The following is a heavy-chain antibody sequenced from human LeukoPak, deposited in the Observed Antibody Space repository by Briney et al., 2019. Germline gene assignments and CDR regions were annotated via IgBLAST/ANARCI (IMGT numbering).Heavy chain of an antibody. CDR2: INTNTGNP. CDR3: ARERNDCYGSSGCVGDSYMDV. Sequence: ASVKVSCKASGYTFTSYAMNWVRQAPGQGLEWMGWINTNTGNPTYAQGFTGRFVFPLDTSVTTAYLQISSLKAEDTAVYYCARERNDCYGSSGCVGDSYMDVWGKGTTVTVSS. J-gene: IGHJ6*03. D-gene: IGHD3-22*01. V-gene: IGHV7-4-1*02. CDR1: GYTFTSYA.